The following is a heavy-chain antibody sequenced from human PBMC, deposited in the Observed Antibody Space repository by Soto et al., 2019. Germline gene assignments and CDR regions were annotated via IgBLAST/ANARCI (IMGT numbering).Heavy chain of an antibody. CDR3: AKDRQPDGIWTFDY. Sequence: GGSLRLSCAASGFTLSTYTMNWVRQATGKGLEWVSGIIQNGETYYTGSVKGRFTISRDNSKNMVYLQMDSLRGDDTALYYCAKDRQPDGIWTFDYWGQGTLVTVSS. J-gene: IGHJ4*02. V-gene: IGHV3-23*01. CDR1: GFTLSTYT. CDR2: IIQNGET. D-gene: IGHD3-9*01.